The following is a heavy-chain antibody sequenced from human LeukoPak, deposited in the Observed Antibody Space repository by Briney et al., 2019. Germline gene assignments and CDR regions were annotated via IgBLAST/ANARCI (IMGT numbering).Heavy chain of an antibody. J-gene: IGHJ5*02. V-gene: IGHV4-39*07. Sequence: PSETLSLTCTVSGGSMSSSSYYWGWIRQPPGKGLEWIGSIYYSGSTYYNPSLKSRVTISVDTSKNQFSLKLSSVTAADTAVYYCAREADRWFDPWGQGTLVTVSS. CDR3: AREADRWFDP. CDR1: GGSMSSSSYY. CDR2: IYYSGST.